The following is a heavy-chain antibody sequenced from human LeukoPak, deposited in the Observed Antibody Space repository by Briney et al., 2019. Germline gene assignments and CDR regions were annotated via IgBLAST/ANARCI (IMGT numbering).Heavy chain of an antibody. V-gene: IGHV4-39*01. D-gene: IGHD3-3*01. CDR1: GGSISSSSYY. J-gene: IGHJ5*02. CDR3: ARHYYDFWSGYLDWFDP. Sequence: SETLSLTCTVSGGSISSSSYYWGWIRQPPGKGLEWIGSIYYSGSTYYNPSLRSRVTISVDTSKNQFSLKLSSVTAADTAVYYCARHYYDFWSGYLDWFDPWGQGTLVTVSS. CDR2: IYYSGST.